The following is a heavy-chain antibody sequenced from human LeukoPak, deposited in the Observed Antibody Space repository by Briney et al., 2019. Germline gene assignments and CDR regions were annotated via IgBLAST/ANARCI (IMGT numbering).Heavy chain of an antibody. CDR3: ARDPGYESWSPFWGGMDV. V-gene: IGHV3-74*01. CDR1: GCTFSSSG. J-gene: IGHJ6*04. D-gene: IGHD3-16*01. CDR2: ITRDGSST. Sequence: PGRSLRLSCAASGCTFSSSGMHWVRQAPGKGLVWVSRITRDGSSTTYADSVKRRFTTSRDNAKNTLYLQMDSLRDDDTAVYYCARDPGYESWSPFWGGMDVWGNGTTVIVSS.